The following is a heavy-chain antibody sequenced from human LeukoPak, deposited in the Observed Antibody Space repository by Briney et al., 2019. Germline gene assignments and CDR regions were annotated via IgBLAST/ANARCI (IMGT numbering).Heavy chain of an antibody. CDR1: GYTFTGYY. J-gene: IGHJ4*02. V-gene: IGHV1-2*02. D-gene: IGHD2-15*01. CDR3: ARDPIYCSGGSCYSNFPAN. Sequence: ASVKVSCKASGYTFTGYYIHWVRQAPGQGLEWMGWINPNSGGTNYAQNFQGRVTMTRDTSLSTAYMELSRLRSDDTAVYYCARDPIYCSGGSCYSNFPANWGQGTLVTVSS. CDR2: INPNSGGT.